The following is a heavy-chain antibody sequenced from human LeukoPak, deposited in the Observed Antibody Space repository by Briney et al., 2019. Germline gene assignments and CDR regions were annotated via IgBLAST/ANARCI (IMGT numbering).Heavy chain of an antibody. V-gene: IGHV4-59*01. J-gene: IGHJ4*02. D-gene: IGHD2-21*02. CDR1: GGSISSYY. Sequence: PSETLSLTRTVSGGSISSYYWSWIRQPPGKGLEWIGYIYYSGSTNYNPSLKSRVAISVDTSKNQFSLKLSSVTAADTAVYYCAGFDCSGDCYSAFDYWGQGTLVTVSS. CDR3: AGFDCSGDCYSAFDY. CDR2: IYYSGST.